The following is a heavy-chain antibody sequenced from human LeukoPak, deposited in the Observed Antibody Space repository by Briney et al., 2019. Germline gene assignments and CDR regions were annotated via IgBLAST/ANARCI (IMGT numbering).Heavy chain of an antibody. V-gene: IGHV5-51*01. CDR1: GYSFTNYW. Sequence: GESLKISCKDSGYSFTNYWIGWVRQMPGKGLEWMGIIYPGDSDTRYSPSFQGQATISADKSISTAYLQWSSLKASDTAMYYCATPTALGVDSSGYYSGDGFDIWGQGTMVTVSS. D-gene: IGHD3-22*01. CDR3: ATPTALGVDSSGYYSGDGFDI. J-gene: IGHJ3*02. CDR2: IYPGDSDT.